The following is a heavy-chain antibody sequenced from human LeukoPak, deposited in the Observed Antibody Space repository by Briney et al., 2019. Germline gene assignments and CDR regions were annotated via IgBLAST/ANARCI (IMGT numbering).Heavy chain of an antibody. CDR2: FDPEDGET. V-gene: IGHV1-24*01. D-gene: IGHD1-7*01. CDR1: GYTLTELS. CDR3: ATDFTAVPRELFDY. J-gene: IGHJ4*02. Sequence: ASVKVSCKVSGYTLTELSMHWVRQAPGKGLEWMGGFDPEDGETIYAQKFQGRVTMTEDTSTDTAYMELSILRSEDTAVYYCATDFTAVPRELFDYWGQGTLVTVSS.